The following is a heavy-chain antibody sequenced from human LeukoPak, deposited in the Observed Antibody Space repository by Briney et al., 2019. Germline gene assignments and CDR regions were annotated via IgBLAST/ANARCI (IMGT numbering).Heavy chain of an antibody. CDR1: GFTFSGYS. D-gene: IGHD3-16*01. CDR3: ARGGGLDV. J-gene: IGHJ6*02. Sequence: GGSLRLSCAASGFTFSGYSMSWVRQAPGKGLEWVANMKQDGSEQYYVDSVKGRFTISRDNAKNSLYLQMSNLRAEDTAVYFCARGGGLDVWGQGATVTVSS. V-gene: IGHV3-7*03. CDR2: MKQDGSEQ.